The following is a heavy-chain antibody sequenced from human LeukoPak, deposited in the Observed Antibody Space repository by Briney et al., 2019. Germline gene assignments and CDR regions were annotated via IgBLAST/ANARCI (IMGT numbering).Heavy chain of an antibody. V-gene: IGHV4-34*01. CDR2: INHSGST. J-gene: IGHJ4*02. Sequence: SETLSLTCAVYGGSFSGYYWSWIRQPPGKGLEWIGEINHSGSTNYNPSLKSRVIISVDTSKNQFSLKLISVPAADTAVYYCSRRSYDGSDYYYVDDWGQGTLVNVSS. D-gene: IGHD3-22*01. CDR3: SRRSYDGSDYYYVDD. CDR1: GGSFSGYY.